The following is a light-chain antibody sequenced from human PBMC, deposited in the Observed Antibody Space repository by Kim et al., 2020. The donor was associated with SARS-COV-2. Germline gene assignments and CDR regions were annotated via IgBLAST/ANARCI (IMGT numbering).Light chain of an antibody. CDR2: KVS. V-gene: IGKV2-30*02. CDR1: QSLVHSDGNTY. CDR3: MQGTHWPYT. Sequence: DVVMTQSTLSLPVTLGQPASISCGSSQSLVHSDGNTYLSWFQQRPGQSPRRLIYKVSDRDSGAPDRFSGSGSATDFTLKISRVEAEDVGVYYSMQGTHWPYTFGQGTKLET. J-gene: IGKJ2*01.